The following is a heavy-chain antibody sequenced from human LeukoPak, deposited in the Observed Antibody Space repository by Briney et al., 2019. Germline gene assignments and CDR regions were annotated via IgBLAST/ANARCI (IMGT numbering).Heavy chain of an antibody. CDR3: ASAAVAGTETAY. V-gene: IGHV1-46*01. D-gene: IGHD6-19*01. J-gene: IGHJ4*02. CDR2: INPSGGST. CDR1: GYTFTSYY. Sequence: ASVKVSCKASGYTFTSYYMHWVRQAPGQGLEWMGIINPSGGSTSYAQKFQGRVTMTRNTSIGTAYMELSSLRSEDTAVYYCASAAVAGTETAYWGQGTLVTVSS.